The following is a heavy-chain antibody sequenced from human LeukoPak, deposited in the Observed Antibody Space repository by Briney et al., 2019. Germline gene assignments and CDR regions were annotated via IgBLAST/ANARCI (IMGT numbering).Heavy chain of an antibody. V-gene: IGHV3-9*01. J-gene: IGHJ4*02. CDR2: ISWNSGKI. D-gene: IGHD5-18*01. CDR1: GFTFDDYA. CDR3: AKDYGYNYWGIDY. Sequence: LRLSCAASGFTFDDYAMHWVRRAPGKGLEWVSGISWNSGKIGYADSAKGRFTISRDNAKTSLYLQMNSLRAEDTALYYCAKDYGYNYWGIDYWGQGTLVTVSS.